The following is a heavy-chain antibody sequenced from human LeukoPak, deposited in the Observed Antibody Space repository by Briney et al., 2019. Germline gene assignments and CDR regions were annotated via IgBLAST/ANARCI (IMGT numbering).Heavy chain of an antibody. Sequence: TLSLTCTVSGGSMSDYYWSWIRQPAGKGLEWIGRIYTSGSTNYNPSLKSRVTMSVDTSKNQFSLKLSSVTAADTAVYYCARGLDYYDSSGYEYFDYWGQGTLVTVSS. CDR3: ARGLDYYDSSGYEYFDY. J-gene: IGHJ4*02. CDR1: GGSMSDYY. V-gene: IGHV4-4*07. CDR2: IYTSGST. D-gene: IGHD3-22*01.